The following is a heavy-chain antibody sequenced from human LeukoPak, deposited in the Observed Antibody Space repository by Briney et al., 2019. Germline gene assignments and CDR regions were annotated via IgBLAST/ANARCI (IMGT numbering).Heavy chain of an antibody. CDR1: GGSISSSSYY. V-gene: IGHV4-39*02. CDR2: IYYSGST. Sequence: PSETLSLTCTVSGGSISSSSYYWGWIRQPPGKGLEWIGSIYYSGSTYYNPSLKSRVTISVDTSKNQFSLKLSSVTAADTAVYYCARDIVVVPAALTYSDNWSDPWGQGTLVTVSS. CDR3: ARDIVVVPAALTYSDNWSDP. D-gene: IGHD2-2*01. J-gene: IGHJ5*02.